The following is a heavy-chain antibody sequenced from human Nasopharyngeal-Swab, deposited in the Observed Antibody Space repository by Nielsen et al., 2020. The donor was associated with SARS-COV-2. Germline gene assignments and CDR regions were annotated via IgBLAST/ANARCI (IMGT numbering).Heavy chain of an antibody. CDR2: INPNSGGT. V-gene: IGHV1-2*04. J-gene: IGHJ3*02. D-gene: IGHD3-22*01. CDR3: ASGTYYHDSSGYSDAFDI. CDR1: GYTFTGYY. Sequence: ASVKVSCKASGYTFTGYYMHWVRQAPGQGLEWMGWINPNSGGTNYAQKFQGWVTMTRDTSISTAYMELSRLRSDDTAVYYCASGTYYHDSSGYSDAFDIWGQGTMVTVSS.